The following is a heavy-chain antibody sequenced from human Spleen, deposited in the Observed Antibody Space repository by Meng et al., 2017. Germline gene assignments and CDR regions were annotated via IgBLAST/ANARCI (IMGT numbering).Heavy chain of an antibody. V-gene: IGHV1-2*06. CDR2: INPTSGDT. CDR3: ARDEDISAAGKLFGDY. D-gene: IGHD6-25*01. CDR1: GCNVPDYS. J-gene: IGHJ4*02. Sequence: QAQLVRAGAAGKTAASTVKGSCMPSGCNVPDYSRPWGRRAPERGFEGMGRINPTSGDTHYAQKFQARVTMTGDTSISTAYMELSGLRSDDTAMYYCARDEDISAAGKLFGDYWGQGTLVTVSS.